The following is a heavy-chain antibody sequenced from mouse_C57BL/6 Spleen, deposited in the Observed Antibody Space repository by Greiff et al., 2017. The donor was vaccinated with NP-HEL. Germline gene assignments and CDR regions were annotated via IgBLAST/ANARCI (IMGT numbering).Heavy chain of an antibody. V-gene: IGHV5-17*01. CDR3: ARTHHYYGSTFAY. Sequence: DVMLVESGGGLVKPGGSLKLSCAASGFTFSDYGMHWVRQAPEKGLEWVAYISSGSSTIYYADTVKGRFTISRDNAKNTLFLQMTSLRSEDTAMYYCARTHHYYGSTFAYWGQGTLVTVSA. J-gene: IGHJ3*01. CDR1: GFTFSDYG. CDR2: ISSGSSTI. D-gene: IGHD1-1*01.